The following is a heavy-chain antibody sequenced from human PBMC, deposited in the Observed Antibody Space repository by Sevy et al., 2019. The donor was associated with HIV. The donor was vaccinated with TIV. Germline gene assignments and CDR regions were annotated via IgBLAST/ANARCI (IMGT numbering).Heavy chain of an antibody. CDR3: AKDFLEWLLEGRCVGVS. J-gene: IGHJ4*02. CDR2: ISYDGSIK. Sequence: GGSLRLSCAASGFTFSSYAMHWVRQAPGKGLEWVAVISYDGSIKYYAESVKGRFTVSRDNSKNTLHLQMNSLTTEDTAVYYCAKDFLEWLLEGRCVGVSWGQGTLVTVSS. D-gene: IGHD3-3*01. CDR1: GFTFSSYA. V-gene: IGHV3-30*04.